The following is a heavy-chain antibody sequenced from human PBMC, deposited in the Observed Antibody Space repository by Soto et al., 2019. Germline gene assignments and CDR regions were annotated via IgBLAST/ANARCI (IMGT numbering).Heavy chain of an antibody. V-gene: IGHV4-39*01. CDR2: IYYSGGT. CDR1: GASINNSTYF. CDR3: ARAMTFYDSVGYYYN. D-gene: IGHD3-22*01. Sequence: KASETLSLTCTVSGASINNSTYFWGWIRQPPGKGLEWIGDIYYSGGTSYTPSLKSRVVISVDTSKNQFSLQLTSVTAADTAVYYCARAMTFYDSVGYYYNWGQGTLVTVSS. J-gene: IGHJ4*02.